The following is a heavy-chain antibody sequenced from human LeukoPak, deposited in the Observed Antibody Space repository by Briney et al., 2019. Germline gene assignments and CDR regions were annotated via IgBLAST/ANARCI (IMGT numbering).Heavy chain of an antibody. Sequence: PGGSLRLSCAASGFTFSSYGMHWVRQAPGKGLEWVAVICYDGSNKYYADSVKGRFTISRDNSKNTLYLQMNSLRAEDTAVYYCARGARVTIFSRVRYYGMDVWGQGTTVTVSS. CDR3: ARGARVTIFSRVRYYGMDV. CDR2: ICYDGSNK. CDR1: GFTFSSYG. V-gene: IGHV3-33*01. D-gene: IGHD3-9*01. J-gene: IGHJ6*02.